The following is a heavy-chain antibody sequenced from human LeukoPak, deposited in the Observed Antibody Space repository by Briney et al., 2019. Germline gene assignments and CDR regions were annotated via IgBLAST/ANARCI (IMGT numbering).Heavy chain of an antibody. V-gene: IGHV4-61*02. Sequence: SQTLSLTCTVSGGSISSVSHYWSWIRQPAGKGLEWIGRVYTSGSINYNPSLKSRVTISIDTSKNQFSLKLNSVTAADTAVYYCAGEGITGATNFDYWGQGTLVTVSS. CDR2: VYTSGSI. J-gene: IGHJ4*02. CDR1: GGSISSVSHY. D-gene: IGHD1-7*01. CDR3: AGEGITGATNFDY.